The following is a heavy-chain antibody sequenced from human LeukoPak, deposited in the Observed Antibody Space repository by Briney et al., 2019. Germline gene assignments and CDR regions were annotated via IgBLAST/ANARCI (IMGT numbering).Heavy chain of an antibody. V-gene: IGHV4-38-2*02. D-gene: IGHD2-15*01. Sequence: SETLSLTCTVSGYSISSGYYWTWIRQPPGKGLEWIGGIYHSGSTYNNPSLKSRVTISVDTSKNQFSLKLSSVSAADTAVYYCARGGGSGGSCFFDYWGQGTLVTVSS. J-gene: IGHJ4*02. CDR3: ARGGGSGGSCFFDY. CDR1: GYSISSGYY. CDR2: IYHSGST.